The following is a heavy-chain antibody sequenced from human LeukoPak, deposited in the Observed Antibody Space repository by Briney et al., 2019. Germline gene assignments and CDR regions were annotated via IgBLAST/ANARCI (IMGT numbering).Heavy chain of an antibody. CDR3: ARGGMYVDY. J-gene: IGHJ4*02. V-gene: IGHV4-4*02. CDR1: GDSISTINW. Sequence: SETLSLTCAVSGDSISTINWWSWVRQSPGKGLEWIGEIFHSGSPNYNPSLKSRVTISVDTSKNQFSLKLSSVTAADTAVYYCARGGMYVDYWGQGTLVTVSS. CDR2: IFHSGSP.